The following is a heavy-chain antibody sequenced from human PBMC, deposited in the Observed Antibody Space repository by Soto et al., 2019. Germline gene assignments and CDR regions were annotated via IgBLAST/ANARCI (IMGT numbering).Heavy chain of an antibody. J-gene: IGHJ4*02. CDR3: ASIPPGRTAISWVDY. CDR2: IIPIFGTA. D-gene: IGHD5-18*01. Sequence: SVKVSCKASGGTFSSYAISWVRQAPGQGLEWMGGIIPIFGTANYAQKFQGRVTITADESTSTACMELSSLRSEDTAVYYCASIPPGRTAISWVDYWGQGTLVTVSS. V-gene: IGHV1-69*13. CDR1: GGTFSSYA.